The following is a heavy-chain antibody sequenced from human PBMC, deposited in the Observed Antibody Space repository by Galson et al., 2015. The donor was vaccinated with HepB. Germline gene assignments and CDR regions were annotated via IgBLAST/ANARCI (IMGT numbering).Heavy chain of an antibody. CDR2: INAGNSNT. Sequence: SVTVSCKASGYTFDYYVLHWLRQAPGQRLEWMGWINAGNSNTKISQKFEARVIISRDRSATTAYMELTNLRSEDTAVYYCARAFGRNTMGRGVTPGIWGQGSLVTVSS. V-gene: IGHV1-3*01. D-gene: IGHD3-10*01. CDR1: GYTFDYYV. J-gene: IGHJ4*02. CDR3: ARAFGRNTMGRGVTPGI.